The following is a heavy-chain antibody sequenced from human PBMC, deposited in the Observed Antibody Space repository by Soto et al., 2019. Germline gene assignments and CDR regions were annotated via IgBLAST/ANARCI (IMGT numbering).Heavy chain of an antibody. Sequence: QVHLVQSGGEVKKPGASVKVSCKASGYRFTSSGFSWVRQAPGQGLEWMGWISAYNGNTLYAQKFKGRVTMTTDTSTSTAYMELGSLRSDDTAVYYCASTKYDSSAYYYWYLGLWGRGTLVTVSS. J-gene: IGHJ2*01. CDR2: ISAYNGNT. V-gene: IGHV1-18*04. CDR3: ASTKYDSSAYYYWYLGL. CDR1: GYRFTSSG. D-gene: IGHD3-22*01.